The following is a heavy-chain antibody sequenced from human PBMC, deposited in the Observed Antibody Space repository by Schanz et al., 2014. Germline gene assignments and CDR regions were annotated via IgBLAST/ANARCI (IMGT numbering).Heavy chain of an antibody. CDR2: ISGSGETT. J-gene: IGHJ6*02. CDR3: ARRITGSHHKPYYHGMDA. D-gene: IGHD1-20*01. V-gene: IGHV3-23*01. CDR1: GFTFSSYA. Sequence: EVQLLESGGGLVQPGGSLRLSCAASGFTFSSYAMSWVRQAPGKGLEWVSAISGSGETTYYADSVKGRFTISRDNSKNALYLQMNSLRAEDTAVYFCARRITGSHHKPYYHGMDARGQGTTVSVSS.